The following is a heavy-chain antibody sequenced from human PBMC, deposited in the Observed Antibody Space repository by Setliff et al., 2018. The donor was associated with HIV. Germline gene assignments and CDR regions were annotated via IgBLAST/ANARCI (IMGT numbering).Heavy chain of an antibody. D-gene: IGHD3-16*01. CDR1: GFNVNNKY. Sequence: GSLRLSCAVSGFNVNNKYMAWVRQAPGRGLEWVSIIYSDDYTKYADSLKGRFTISRDTSKNTLYLQMNSLRAEDTAIYYCARPQGGGFDYWGQGTLVTVSS. CDR2: IYSDDYT. J-gene: IGHJ4*02. CDR3: ARPQGGGFDY. V-gene: IGHV3-66*04.